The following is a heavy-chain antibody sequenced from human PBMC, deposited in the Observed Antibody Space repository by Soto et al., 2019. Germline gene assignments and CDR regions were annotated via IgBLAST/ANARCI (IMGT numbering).Heavy chain of an antibody. Sequence: LQLQESGSGLVKPSQTLSLTCAVSAGSISSGGYSWSWIRQPPGKGLEWIGYIYHSGSTYYNPSLKSRVTISVDRSKNQFSLKLSSVTATDTAVYYCARVPDRWGQGTLVTVSS. V-gene: IGHV4-30-2*01. CDR1: AGSISSGGYS. J-gene: IGHJ5*02. CDR3: ARVPDR. CDR2: IYHSGST. D-gene: IGHD2-2*01.